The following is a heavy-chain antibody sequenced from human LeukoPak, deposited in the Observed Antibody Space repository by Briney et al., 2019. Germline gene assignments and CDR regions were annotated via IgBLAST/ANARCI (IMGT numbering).Heavy chain of an antibody. CDR2: INHSGST. J-gene: IGHJ5*02. Sequence: SETLSLTCAVYGGSFSGYYWSWIRQPPGKGLEWIGEINHSGSTNYNPSLKSRVTISVDTSKNQFSLKLSSVTAADTAVYYCARQEAADSDFWSGPDLNWFDPWGQGTLVTVSS. CDR1: GGSFSGYY. D-gene: IGHD3-3*01. V-gene: IGHV4-34*01. CDR3: ARQEAADSDFWSGPDLNWFDP.